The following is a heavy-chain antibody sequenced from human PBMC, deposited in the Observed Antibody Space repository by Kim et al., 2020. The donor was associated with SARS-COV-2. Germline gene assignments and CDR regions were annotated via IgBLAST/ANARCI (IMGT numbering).Heavy chain of an antibody. Sequence: GGSLRLSCAASGFTFSSYGMHWVRQAPGKGLEWVAVIWYDGSNKYYADSVKGRFTISRDNYKNTLYLQMNSLRAEDTAVYYCARDLSYYYGMDVWGQGTTVTVSS. V-gene: IGHV3-33*01. CDR1: GFTFSSYG. J-gene: IGHJ6*02. CDR3: ARDLSYYYGMDV. CDR2: IWYDGSNK.